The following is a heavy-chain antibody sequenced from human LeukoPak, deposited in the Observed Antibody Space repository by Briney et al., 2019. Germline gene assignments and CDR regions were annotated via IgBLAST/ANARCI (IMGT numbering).Heavy chain of an antibody. CDR3: ARSGSGIPDY. J-gene: IGHJ4*02. V-gene: IGHV3-21*01. CDR1: GFTFSSYS. D-gene: IGHD3-10*01. CDR2: ISSSSSYI. Sequence: GGSLRLSCAASGFTFSSYSMNWVRQAPGKGLEWVTSISSSSSYIYYADSVKGRFTISRDNAKNSLYLQMNSLRAEDTAVHYCARSGSGIPDYWGQGTLVTVSS.